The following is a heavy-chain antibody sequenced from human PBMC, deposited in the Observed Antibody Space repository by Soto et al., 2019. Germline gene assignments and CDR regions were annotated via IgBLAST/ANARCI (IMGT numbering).Heavy chain of an antibody. J-gene: IGHJ4*02. CDR1: GYTFTAYS. D-gene: IGHD6-19*01. Sequence: QVQLVHSEAEVKKPGASVKVSCKASGYTFTAYSMHSVRQAPGQGLEWVGWFNPNSGDTIYAQKFQGRVTLTRDTSIGTAYMELYSLTSDDTAVYYCVREASAVISLDYWGQGTLVTVSS. V-gene: IGHV1-2*02. CDR2: FNPNSGDT. CDR3: VREASAVISLDY.